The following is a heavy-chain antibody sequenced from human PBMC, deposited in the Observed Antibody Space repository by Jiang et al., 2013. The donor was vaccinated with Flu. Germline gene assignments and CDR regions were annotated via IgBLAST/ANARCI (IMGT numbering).Heavy chain of an antibody. V-gene: IGHV4-34*01. Sequence: LLKPSETLSLTCAVYGGSFSGFYWSWIRQPPGKGLEWIGEIKHSGSTNYNPSLKSRVTISVDTSKNQFSLKLSSVTAADTAVYYCARGHPQDHLGYYYYGMDVWGKGTTVTVSS. CDR3: ARGHPQDHLGYYYYGMDV. CDR2: IKHSGST. J-gene: IGHJ6*04. CDR1: GGSFSGFY.